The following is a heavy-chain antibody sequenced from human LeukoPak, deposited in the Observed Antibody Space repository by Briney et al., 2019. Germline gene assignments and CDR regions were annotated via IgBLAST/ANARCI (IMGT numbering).Heavy chain of an antibody. D-gene: IGHD2-21*01. CDR1: GFILSNSA. Sequence: GGSLRLSCAASGFILSNSAMSWVRQAPGKGLEWVSAISGSGGSTYYADSVKGRFTISRDNSKNTLYLQMNSLRAEDTAVYYCAKIPHMYYYYMDVWGKGTTVTVSS. J-gene: IGHJ6*03. V-gene: IGHV3-23*01. CDR2: ISGSGGST. CDR3: AKIPHMYYYYMDV.